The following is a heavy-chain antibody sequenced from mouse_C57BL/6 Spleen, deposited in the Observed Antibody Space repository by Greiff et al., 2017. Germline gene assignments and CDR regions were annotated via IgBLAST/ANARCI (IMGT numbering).Heavy chain of an antibody. CDR3: AREDDYDWFAY. CDR1: GYSITSGYY. CDR2: ISYDGSN. Sequence: EVKLQESGPGLVKPSQSLSLTCSVTGYSITSGYYWTWIRQFPGNKLEWMGYISYDGSNNYNPSLKNRISITRDTSKNQFFLKLNSVTTEDTATYYCAREDDYDWFAYWGQGTLVTVSA. V-gene: IGHV3-6*01. J-gene: IGHJ3*01. D-gene: IGHD2-4*01.